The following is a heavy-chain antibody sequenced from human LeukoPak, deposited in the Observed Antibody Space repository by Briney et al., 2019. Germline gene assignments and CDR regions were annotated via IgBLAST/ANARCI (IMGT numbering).Heavy chain of an antibody. CDR3: ARSLMTTVTTHNWFDP. CDR2: IYPGDSDT. D-gene: IGHD4-17*01. CDR1: GYNFASYW. V-gene: IGHV5-51*01. Sequence: GESLKISCKGSGYNFASYWIAWVRQMPGKGLEWMGVIYPGDSDTRYSPSFQGQVTISAGKTISTAYLQWSSLKASDTAIYYCARSLMTTVTTHNWFDPWGQGTLVTVSS. J-gene: IGHJ5*02.